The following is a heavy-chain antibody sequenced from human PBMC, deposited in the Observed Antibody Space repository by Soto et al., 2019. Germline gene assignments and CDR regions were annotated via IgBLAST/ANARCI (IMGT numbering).Heavy chain of an antibody. Sequence: PGGSLRLSCAASGFTFSYYWMHWVRQAPGQGLVWVSRIHSDGSSTTYADSVKGRFTISRDNAKNTLYLQMNSLRAEDTAVYYCERGDRGAFDLWGQGTLVTVS. V-gene: IGHV3-74*01. CDR2: IHSDGSST. CDR3: ERGDRGAFDL. CDR1: GFTFSYYW. J-gene: IGHJ3*01. D-gene: IGHD2-21*02.